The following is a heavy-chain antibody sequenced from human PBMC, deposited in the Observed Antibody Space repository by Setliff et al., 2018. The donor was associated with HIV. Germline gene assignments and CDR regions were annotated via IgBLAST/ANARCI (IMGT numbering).Heavy chain of an antibody. Sequence: PSETLSLTCTVSGGSISSYYWSWIRQPPGKGLEWIGYIYYSGSTNYNPSLKSRVTISVDTSENQFSLKLKSVTAADTAVYYCARHVLDYNFWSGYSTQNCFDYWGQGTLVTVSS. CDR3: ARHVLDYNFWSGYSTQNCFDY. V-gene: IGHV4-59*08. D-gene: IGHD3-3*01. CDR1: GGSISSYY. CDR2: IYYSGST. J-gene: IGHJ4*02.